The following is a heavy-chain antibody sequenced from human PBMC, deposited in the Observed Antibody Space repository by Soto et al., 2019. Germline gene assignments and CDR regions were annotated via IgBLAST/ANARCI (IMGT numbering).Heavy chain of an antibody. V-gene: IGHV3-30*18. J-gene: IGHJ4*02. Sequence: QVQLVEYGGGVVQPGRSLRLSCAASGFTFRRYGMHCVRQAPGKGREWVAVKSYDGNNKYYADSVKGRFTISRDNSKNTLHLQINRLRSEDTAVYYCAKASDSSGGYFTPGFVYSSQGTLVTVSS. D-gene: IGHD6-19*01. CDR1: GFTFRRYG. CDR2: KSYDGNNK. CDR3: AKASDSSGGYFTPGFVY.